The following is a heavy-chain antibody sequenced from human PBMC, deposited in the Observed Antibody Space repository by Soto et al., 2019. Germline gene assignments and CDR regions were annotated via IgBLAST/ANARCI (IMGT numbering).Heavy chain of an antibody. CDR2: ISPYTGNT. Sequence: QVQLVQSGDEVKKPGASVKVSCKASGYIFVNYGIAWVRQAPGQGLEWMGWISPYTGNTHSATKVQGRLTMXTXTXXSPAYMDLGSLTSDDTAVYYCVMVDNYVTPTPQDVWGQGTTVTVSS. CDR1: GYIFVNYG. CDR3: VMVDNYVTPTPQDV. J-gene: IGHJ6*02. D-gene: IGHD3-16*01. V-gene: IGHV1-18*01.